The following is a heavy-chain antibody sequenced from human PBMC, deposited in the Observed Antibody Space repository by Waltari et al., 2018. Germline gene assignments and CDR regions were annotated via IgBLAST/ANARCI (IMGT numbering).Heavy chain of an antibody. CDR1: GGPISSYC. D-gene: IGHD4-4*01. J-gene: IGHJ6*02. CDR2: IYGGGST. Sequence: QVQLQESGPGLVKPSETLSLPCTVSGGPISSYCWSWVRQPAGKGLEWIGRIYGGGSTDYNPSLKSRVTMSVDTSKKQLSLKLNSVTAADTAVYYCARDRTVPDEYGMDVWGQGTTVTVSS. CDR3: ARDRTVPDEYGMDV. V-gene: IGHV4-4*07.